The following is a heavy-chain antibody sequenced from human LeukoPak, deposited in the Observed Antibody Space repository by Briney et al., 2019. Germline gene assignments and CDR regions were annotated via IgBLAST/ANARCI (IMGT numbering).Heavy chain of an antibody. CDR1: GYSISSGYY. CDR2: IYHSGST. V-gene: IGHV4-38-2*02. D-gene: IGHD3-3*01. CDR3: ASSSRHYDFWSGYLQRYMDV. J-gene: IGHJ6*03. Sequence: PSETLSLTCTVSGYSISSGYYWGWIRQPPGKGLEWIGSIYHSGSTYYNPSLKSRVTISVDTSKNQFSLKLSSVTAADTAVYYCASSSRHYDFWSGYLQRYMDVWGKGTTVTVSS.